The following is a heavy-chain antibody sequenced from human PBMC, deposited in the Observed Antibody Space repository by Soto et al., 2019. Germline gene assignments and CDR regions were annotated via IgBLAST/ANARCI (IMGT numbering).Heavy chain of an antibody. CDR1: GFTFSSYA. D-gene: IGHD6-13*01. CDR2: ISGSGGST. CDR3: AKDKEVVSISWPPFDY. J-gene: IGHJ4*02. Sequence: PGGSLRLSCAASGFTFSSYAMSWVRQAPGKGLEWVSAISGSGGSTYYADSVKGRFTISRDNSKTTLYLQMNSLRAEDTAVYYCAKDKEVVSISWPPFDYWGQGTLVTDSS. V-gene: IGHV3-23*01.